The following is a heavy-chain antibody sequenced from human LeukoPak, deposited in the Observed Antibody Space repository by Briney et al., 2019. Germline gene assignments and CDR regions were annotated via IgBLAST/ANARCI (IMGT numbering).Heavy chain of an antibody. J-gene: IGHJ4*02. D-gene: IGHD1-26*01. CDR3: ARDRIETPSYYLDY. CDR1: GGSISSYY. V-gene: IGHV4-4*07. Sequence: TLSLTCTVSGGSISSYYRSWVRQPAGKGLEWVGRIHTGGSNNYNTSLKSRGTMSVDTPKNQFSLKLSSVTAADTAVYYCARDRIETPSYYLDYWGQGTLVTVSS. CDR2: IHTGGSN.